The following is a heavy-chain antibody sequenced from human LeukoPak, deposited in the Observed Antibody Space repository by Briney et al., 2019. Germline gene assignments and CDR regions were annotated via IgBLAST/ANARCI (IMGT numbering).Heavy chain of an antibody. CDR1: GFTFSSYS. V-gene: IGHV3-21*01. CDR2: ISSSSSYI. CDR3: ARAWSRVDPFDI. J-gene: IGHJ3*02. Sequence: PGGSLRLSCAASGFTFSSYSMNWVRQAPGKGLEWVSSISSSSSYIYYADSVKGRFTISRDNANNSLYLQMNSLRAEDTAVYYCARAWSRVDPFDIWGQGTMVTVSS. D-gene: IGHD2-8*02.